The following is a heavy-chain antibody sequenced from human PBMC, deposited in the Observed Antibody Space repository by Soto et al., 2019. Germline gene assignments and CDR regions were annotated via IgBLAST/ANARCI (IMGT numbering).Heavy chain of an antibody. CDR2: IKQDGSEK. CDR1: GFTFSSYW. V-gene: IGHV3-7*01. Sequence: GGSLRLSCAASGFTFSSYWMSWVRQAPGKGLEWVANIKQDGSEKYYVDSVKGRFTISRDNAKNSLYLQMNSLRAEDTAVYYCARVGTTGTFYYYYGMDVWGQGTTVTVSS. CDR3: ARVGTTGTFYYYYGMDV. J-gene: IGHJ6*02. D-gene: IGHD1-1*01.